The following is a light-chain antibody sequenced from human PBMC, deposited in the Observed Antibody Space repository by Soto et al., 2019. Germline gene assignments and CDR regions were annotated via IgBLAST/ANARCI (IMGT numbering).Light chain of an antibody. CDR1: QSVSNGY. CDR3: QQYETSHT. Sequence: EIVLTQSPGTLSLSAGERATLSCRASQSVSNGYLAWYQQKPGQAPTVLIYGASNRATGISDRFSSSGSGTDLALTISGLEPEDFAGYYCQQYETSHTLGQGPKVEVK. V-gene: IGKV3-20*01. CDR2: GAS. J-gene: IGKJ1*01.